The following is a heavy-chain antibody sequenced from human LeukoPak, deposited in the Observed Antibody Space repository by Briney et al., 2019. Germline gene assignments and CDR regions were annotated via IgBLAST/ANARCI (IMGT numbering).Heavy chain of an antibody. CDR2: INPSGGST. D-gene: IGHD1-26*01. Sequence: ASVKVSCKASGYTFTSYYMHWVRQAPGQGLEWMGIINPSGGSTSYAQKFQGRVNMTRDTSTSTVYMELSNLRSEDTAVYYWARDRWELSFHPWGQGTLVTVSS. V-gene: IGHV1-46*01. CDR3: ARDRWELSFHP. CDR1: GYTFTSYY. J-gene: IGHJ5*02.